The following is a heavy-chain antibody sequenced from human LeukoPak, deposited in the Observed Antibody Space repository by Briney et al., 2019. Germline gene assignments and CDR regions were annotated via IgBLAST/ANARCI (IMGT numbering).Heavy chain of an antibody. CDR2: INHSGST. CDR3: ARARISGSLPRPSLDP. J-gene: IGHJ5*02. Sequence: SETLSLTCAVYGGSFSGYYWSWIRQPPGKGLEWIGEINHSGSTNYNPSLKSRVTISVDTSKNQFSLKLSSVTAADTAVYYCARARISGSLPRPSLDPWGQGTLVTVSS. V-gene: IGHV4-34*01. D-gene: IGHD3-10*01. CDR1: GGSFSGYY.